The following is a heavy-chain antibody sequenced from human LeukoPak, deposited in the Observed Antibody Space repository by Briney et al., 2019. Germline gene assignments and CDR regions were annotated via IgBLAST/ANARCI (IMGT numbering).Heavy chain of an antibody. CDR3: AGSEDATWFDP. J-gene: IGHJ5*02. D-gene: IGHD3-10*01. CDR1: GGTFSSYA. CDR2: IIPIFGIA. V-gene: IGHV1-69*04. Sequence: GASVKVFCKASGGTFSSYAISWVRQAPGQGLEWMGRIIPIFGIANYAQKFQGRVTITADKSTSTAYMGLSSLRSEDTAVYYCAGSEDATWFDPWGQGTLVTVSS.